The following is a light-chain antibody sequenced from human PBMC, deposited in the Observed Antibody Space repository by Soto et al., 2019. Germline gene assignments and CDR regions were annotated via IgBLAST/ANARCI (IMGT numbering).Light chain of an antibody. CDR3: CSYAGSREVV. J-gene: IGLJ2*01. Sequence: QSVLTQPASVSGSPGQSITISCTGTSSDVGSYNLVSWYQQHPGKAPKLMIYEGSKRPSGVSNRFSGSKSGNTASLTISGVQAEDEADYYCCSYAGSREVVFGGGTKLTVL. CDR2: EGS. V-gene: IGLV2-23*01. CDR1: SSDVGSYNL.